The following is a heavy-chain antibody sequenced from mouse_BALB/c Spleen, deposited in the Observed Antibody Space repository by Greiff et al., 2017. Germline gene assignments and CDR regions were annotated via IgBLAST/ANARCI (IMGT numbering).Heavy chain of an antibody. J-gene: IGHJ2*01. D-gene: IGHD4-1*01. V-gene: IGHV1S41*01. CDR3: ARRTGLDY. CDR2: IAPGSGST. CDR1: GYTFTSYW. Sequence: DLVKPGASVKLSCKASGYTFTSYWINWIKQRPGQGLEWIGRIAPGSGSTYYNEMFKGKATLTVDTSSSTAYIQLSSLSSEDSAVYFCARRTGLDYWGQGTTRTVSS.